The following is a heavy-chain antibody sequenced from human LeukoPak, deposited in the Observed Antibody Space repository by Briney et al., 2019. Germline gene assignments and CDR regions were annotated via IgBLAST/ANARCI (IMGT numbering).Heavy chain of an antibody. V-gene: IGHV4-59*08. J-gene: IGHJ4*02. Sequence: PSETLSLTCTVSGGSISGFHWSWIRQPPGKELGWIGYIHHSGTTNYSPSLKSRVTISVDKSKNQFSLKLTSVTAADTAVYYCARHAAETGYYFDYWGQGTLVTVSS. D-gene: IGHD6-25*01. CDR1: GGSISGFH. CDR2: IHHSGTT. CDR3: ARHAAETGYYFDY.